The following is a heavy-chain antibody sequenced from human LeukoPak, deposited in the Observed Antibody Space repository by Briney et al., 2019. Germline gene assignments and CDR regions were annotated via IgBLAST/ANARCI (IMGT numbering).Heavy chain of an antibody. CDR2: IYYTGST. V-gene: IGHV4-59*01. CDR3: AREGSSRSFDY. J-gene: IGHJ4*02. CDR1: GGSISGYH. Sequence: SETLSLTCIVSGGSISGYHWSWIRQPPGKRLEYIGWIYYTGSTSYNPSLQSRLTLSLDTAKNQFSLRLTSVTAADTAVYYCAREGSSRSFDYWGQGTLVTVSS. D-gene: IGHD6-13*01.